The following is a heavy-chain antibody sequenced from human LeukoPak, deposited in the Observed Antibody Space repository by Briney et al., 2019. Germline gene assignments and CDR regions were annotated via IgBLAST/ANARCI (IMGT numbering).Heavy chain of an antibody. CDR3: ASGARTDYFAY. D-gene: IGHD6-6*01. J-gene: IGHJ4*02. Sequence: GESLKISCKGSGYSFTTYWIGWVRQMPGKGLEWMGIIYPRDSDSRYSPSFQGQVTISADKSISTAYLQWSSLKASDTAMYYCASGARTDYFAYWGQGTLVTVSS. CDR2: IYPRDSDS. CDR1: GYSFTTYW. V-gene: IGHV5-51*01.